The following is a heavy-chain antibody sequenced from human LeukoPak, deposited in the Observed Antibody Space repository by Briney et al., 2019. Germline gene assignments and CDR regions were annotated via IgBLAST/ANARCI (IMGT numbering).Heavy chain of an antibody. CDR2: INPNSGGT. J-gene: IGHJ4*02. D-gene: IGHD2-15*01. V-gene: IGHV1-2*02. Sequence: GASVKVSCKASGYTFSGYYIHWVRQAPGQGLEWMGWINPNSGGTKYVQKFQGRVTITRDTSASTAYMELSSLRSEDMAVYYCARGVAIREYYFDYWGQGTLVTVSS. CDR3: ARGVAIREYYFDY. CDR1: GYTFSGYY.